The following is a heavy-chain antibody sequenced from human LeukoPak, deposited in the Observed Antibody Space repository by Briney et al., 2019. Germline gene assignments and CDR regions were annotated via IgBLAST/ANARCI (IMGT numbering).Heavy chain of an antibody. Sequence: SETLSLTCTVSGYSIRSGYYCGWIRQPPGQGLEWIGSIYHSGSTFYRPSLKSRVTISVDTSKNQFSLKLSSVTAADTAVYYCARYGGSGSYYYYYYMDVWGKGTMITVSS. D-gene: IGHD3-10*01. V-gene: IGHV4-38-2*02. CDR3: ARYGGSGSYYYYYYMDV. J-gene: IGHJ6*03. CDR1: GYSIRSGYY. CDR2: IYHSGST.